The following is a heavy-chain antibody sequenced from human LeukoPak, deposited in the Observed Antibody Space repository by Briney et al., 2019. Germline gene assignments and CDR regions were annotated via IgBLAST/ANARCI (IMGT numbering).Heavy chain of an antibody. D-gene: IGHD4-17*01. J-gene: IGHJ4*02. Sequence: SETLSLTCAVYGGAFSGYSWSWIRQPPGKGLEWIGEIDPSGTTNYNPSLKSRVTLSKDTSKNQFSLNLNSVTAADTAIYYCARGRSYEYGDYGYWGQGMLVTVSS. V-gene: IGHV4-34*01. CDR1: GGAFSGYS. CDR2: IDPSGTT. CDR3: ARGRSYEYGDYGY.